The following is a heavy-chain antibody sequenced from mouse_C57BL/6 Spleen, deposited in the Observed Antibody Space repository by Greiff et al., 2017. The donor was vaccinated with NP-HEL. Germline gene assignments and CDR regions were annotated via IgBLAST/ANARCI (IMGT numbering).Heavy chain of an antibody. CDR3: TTSNYYGSRNFDY. D-gene: IGHD1-1*01. V-gene: IGHV14-4*01. J-gene: IGHJ2*01. CDR1: GFNIKDDY. Sequence: VQLKQSGAELVRPGASVKLSCTASGFNIKDDYMHWVKQRPEQGLEWIGWIDPENGDTEYASKFQGKATITADTSSNTAYLQLSSLTSEDTAVYYCTTSNYYGSRNFDYWGPGTTLTVSS. CDR2: IDPENGDT.